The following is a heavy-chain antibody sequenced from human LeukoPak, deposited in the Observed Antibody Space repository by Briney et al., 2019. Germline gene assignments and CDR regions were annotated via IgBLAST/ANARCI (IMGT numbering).Heavy chain of an antibody. J-gene: IGHJ4*02. CDR1: GLTFSTSG. Sequence: SGASLSLSWAPSGLTFSTSGMKSVRHAPGKGLEWVSDVSASGGSTFYADSLTGRSTISRDNSKNTPYRQTNSRRAETTPVYYCAKKAGATGTIGSINYWGQGTLVTVSS. V-gene: IGHV3-23*01. D-gene: IGHD1-26*01. CDR3: AKKAGATGTIGSINY. CDR2: VSASGGST.